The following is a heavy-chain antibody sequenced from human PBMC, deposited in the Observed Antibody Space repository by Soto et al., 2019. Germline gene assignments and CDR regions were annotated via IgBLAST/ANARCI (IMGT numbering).Heavy chain of an antibody. D-gene: IGHD2-21*02. J-gene: IGHJ4*02. V-gene: IGHV3-30-3*01. CDR3: ARMLAYCGGDCDNDY. CDR2: ISYDGSNK. CDR1: GFTFSSYA. Sequence: QVQLVESGGGVVQPGRSLRLSCAASGFTFSSYAMHWVRQAPGKGLEGVAVISYDGSNKYYADSVKGRFTISRDNSKNTLYLQMNSLRAEGTAVYYCARMLAYCGGDCDNDYWGQGTLVTVSS.